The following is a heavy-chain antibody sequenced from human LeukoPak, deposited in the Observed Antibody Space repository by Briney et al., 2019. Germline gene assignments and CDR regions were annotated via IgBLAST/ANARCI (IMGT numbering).Heavy chain of an antibody. CDR2: IYPRDSQT. D-gene: IGHD1-26*01. J-gene: IGHJ4*02. CDR3: ARQGGSYSSSFHH. V-gene: IGHV5-51*01. CDR1: GYSFSSYW. Sequence: GESLKISCKGSGYSFSSYWIAWVRQMPGKGLEWMGVIYPRDSQTTYSPSFQGHVTISADKSISTAYLQWSSLKASDTAMYYCARQGGSYSSSFHHWGQGTQVTVSS.